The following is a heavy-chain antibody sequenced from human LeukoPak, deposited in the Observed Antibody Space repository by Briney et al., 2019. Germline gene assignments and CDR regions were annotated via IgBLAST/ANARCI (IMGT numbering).Heavy chain of an antibody. Sequence: PGGSLRLSCGASGFTFRIYGVHWVRQAPGKGLEWVAFIQKDGSNKYYGDSVKGRFTISRDNSKNTLYLQMNSLRVADTAVYYCAKEMYDYVWGSYFENWGQGTLVTVSS. CDR1: GFTFRIYG. V-gene: IGHV3-30*02. D-gene: IGHD3-16*01. CDR3: AKEMYDYVWGSYFEN. CDR2: IQKDGSNK. J-gene: IGHJ4*02.